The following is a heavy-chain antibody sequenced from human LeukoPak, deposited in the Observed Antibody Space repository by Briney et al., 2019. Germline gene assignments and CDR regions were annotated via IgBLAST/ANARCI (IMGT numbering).Heavy chain of an antibody. CDR3: ARGNRLYSSSWSSLPFDI. V-gene: IGHV1-8*01. CDR2: MNPRSGYT. J-gene: IGHJ3*02. D-gene: IGHD6-13*01. CDR1: GYTFTNYD. Sequence: ASVKVSCKASGYTFTNYDINWVRRATGQGREWMGWMNPRSGYTGYLQKFQGRVTMTGSTSISTAYLELNSLTSEDTAVYYCARGNRLYSSSWSSLPFDIWGQGSMVTVSS.